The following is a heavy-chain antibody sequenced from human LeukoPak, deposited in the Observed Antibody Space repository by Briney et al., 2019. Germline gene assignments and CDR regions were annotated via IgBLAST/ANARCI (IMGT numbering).Heavy chain of an antibody. D-gene: IGHD3-22*01. V-gene: IGHV4-34*01. J-gene: IGHJ5*02. CDR1: GGSFSGYY. CDR2: INHSGST. Sequence: SETLSLTCAVYGGSFSGYYWSWIRQPPGKGLEWIGEINHSGSTNYNPSLKSRVTISVDTSKNQFSLELSSVTAADTAVYYCTRRDLIGGGSHFWFDPWGQGTLVTVSS. CDR3: TRRDLIGGGSHFWFDP.